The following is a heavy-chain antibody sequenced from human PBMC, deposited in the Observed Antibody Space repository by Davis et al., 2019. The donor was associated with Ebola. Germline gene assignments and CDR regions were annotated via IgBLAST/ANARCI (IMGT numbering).Heavy chain of an antibody. CDR2: ISAYNGNT. V-gene: IGHV1-18*01. CDR3: ARSIAVGPFDY. J-gene: IGHJ4*02. Sequence: AASVKVSCKASGGTFSSYAISWVRQAPGQGLEWMGWISAYNGNTNYAQKLQGRVTMTTDTSTSTAYMELRSLRSDDTAVYYCARSIAVGPFDYWGQGTLVTVSS. CDR1: GGTFSSYA. D-gene: IGHD6-19*01.